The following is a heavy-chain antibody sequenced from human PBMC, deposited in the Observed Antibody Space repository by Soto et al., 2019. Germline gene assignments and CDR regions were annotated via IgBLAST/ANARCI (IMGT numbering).Heavy chain of an antibody. Sequence: QVQLVESGGGVVQPGRSLRLSCAASGFTFSRHAFHWVRQAPGKGLGWVAVISYDGSNKKYADSVKGRFTISRDNSKKTLYLQMNSLRPEDTAVYYCADLYGGNYWGQGTLVTVSS. CDR1: GFTFSRHA. J-gene: IGHJ4*02. V-gene: IGHV3-30-3*01. CDR2: ISYDGSNK. CDR3: ADLYGGNY. D-gene: IGHD4-17*01.